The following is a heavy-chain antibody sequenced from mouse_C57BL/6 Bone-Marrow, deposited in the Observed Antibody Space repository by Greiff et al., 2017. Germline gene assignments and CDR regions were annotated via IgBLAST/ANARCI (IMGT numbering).Heavy chain of an antibody. Sequence: VQLQQSGAELARPGASVKMSCKASGYTFTSYTMHWVKQRPGQGLEWIGYLNPSSGYTKYNQKFKDKATLTAEKSSSPAYMRLSSLTADASADYYCTRWRWYYFDYCVQGTTLTVTS. D-gene: IGHD2-3*01. V-gene: IGHV1-4*01. J-gene: IGHJ2*01. CDR2: LNPSSGYT. CDR1: GYTFTSYT. CDR3: TRWRWYYFDY.